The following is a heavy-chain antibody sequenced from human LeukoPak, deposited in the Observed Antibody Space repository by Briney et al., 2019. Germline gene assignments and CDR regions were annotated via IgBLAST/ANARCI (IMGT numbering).Heavy chain of an antibody. CDR2: INHSGST. J-gene: IGHJ6*02. V-gene: IGHV4-34*01. CDR3: ARGPFGSYSRPYYYGMDV. Sequence: SETLSLTCTVYGGSFRGYYWSWIRHPPGKGLEWIGEINHSGSTNYNPSLKRQVTISVDTSKNQFSLKLSSVTAADTAVYYCARGPFGSYSRPYYYGMDVWGQGTTVTVSS. D-gene: IGHD1-26*01. CDR1: GGSFRGYY.